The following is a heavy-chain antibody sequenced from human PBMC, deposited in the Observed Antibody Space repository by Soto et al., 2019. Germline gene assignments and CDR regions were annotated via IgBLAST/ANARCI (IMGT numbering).Heavy chain of an antibody. J-gene: IGHJ1*01. CDR1: GYTFTSYY. CDR3: ARDRSGYSSSSGSTRFQH. Sequence: GPSVKVSCKASGYTFTSYYMHWVRQAPGQGLEWMGIINPSGGSTSYAQKLQGRVTVTRDTSTSTAYMELSSLRSDDTAVYYCARDRSGYSSSSGSTRFQHWGQGTLVTVSS. D-gene: IGHD6-13*01. V-gene: IGHV1-46*01. CDR2: INPSGGST.